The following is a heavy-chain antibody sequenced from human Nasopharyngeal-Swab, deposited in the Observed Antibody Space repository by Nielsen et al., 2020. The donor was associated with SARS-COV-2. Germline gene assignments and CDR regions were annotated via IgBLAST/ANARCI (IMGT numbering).Heavy chain of an antibody. J-gene: IGHJ4*02. CDR3: ARDAPAHYGAFY. D-gene: IGHD4-17*01. Sequence: GESLKISCAASGFTFISFAMHWFRQAPGKGLEWVAFIAHDASNEYYGDSVKGRFSISRDSSKNTLYLQMDSLRGEDTAVYYCARDAPAHYGAFYWGRGTLVTVSS. CDR2: IAHDASNE. V-gene: IGHV3-30*03. CDR1: GFTFISFA.